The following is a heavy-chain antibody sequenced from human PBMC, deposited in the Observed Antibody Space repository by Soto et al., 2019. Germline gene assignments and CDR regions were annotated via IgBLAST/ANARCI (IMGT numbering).Heavy chain of an antibody. D-gene: IGHD2-8*01. J-gene: IGHJ5*02. CDR3: AREGEQLAGHGHCTWWFDP. CDR1: GYTFTSYG. Sequence: ASVKVSCKASGYTFTSYGISWVRQAPGQGLEWMGWISAYNGNTNYAQKLQGRVTMTTDTSTSTAYMELRSLRSDDTAVYYCAREGEQLAGHGHCTWWFDPWGQGTLVTVSS. CDR2: ISAYNGNT. V-gene: IGHV1-18*01.